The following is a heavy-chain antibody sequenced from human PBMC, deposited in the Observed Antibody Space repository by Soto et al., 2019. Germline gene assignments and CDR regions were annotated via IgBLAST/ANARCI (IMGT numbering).Heavy chain of an antibody. J-gene: IGHJ5*02. V-gene: IGHV4-30-4*01. CDR2: IYHSGST. CDR3: ARLRWETENNWFDP. Sequence: PSETLSLTCTVSGASIRSTDHYWSWIRQPPGKGLEWMGYIYHSGSTHYNPSPNSRLTISIDTSTNRFSLNLTSVTAADTAVYFCARLRWETENNWFDPWGQGALVTVSS. CDR1: GASIRSTDHY. D-gene: IGHD1-26*01.